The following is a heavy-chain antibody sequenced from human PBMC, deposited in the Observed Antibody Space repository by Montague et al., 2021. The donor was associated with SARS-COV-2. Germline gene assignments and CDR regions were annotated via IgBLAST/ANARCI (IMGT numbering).Heavy chain of an antibody. CDR1: GGSTSSSSYD. CDR3: ARRVGQWLPRYQYYFDY. D-gene: IGHD6-19*01. CDR2: IYYSGST. J-gene: IGHJ4*02. Sequence: SETLSLTCTVSGGSTSSSSYDWGWIRQPPGKGLEWIGSIYYSGSTYYNPSLKSRVTISVDTSKNQFSLKLSSVTAADTAVYYCARRVGQWLPRYQYYFDYWGQGTLVTVSS. V-gene: IGHV4-39*01.